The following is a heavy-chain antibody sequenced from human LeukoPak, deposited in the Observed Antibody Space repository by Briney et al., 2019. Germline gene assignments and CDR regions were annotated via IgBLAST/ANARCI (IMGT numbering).Heavy chain of an antibody. CDR1: GFTIRTHS. J-gene: IGHJ6*02. D-gene: IGHD6-13*01. CDR2: ISSGSNYI. V-gene: IGHV3-21*06. Sequence: PGGSLRLSCAASGFTIRTHSMNWVRQAPGRGLEWVSSISSGSNYIYYADSLKGRFTISRDNAKNSLYLQMNSLRAEDTAVYYCARDLLAAADPYFYYYAMDVWGQGTTVTVSS. CDR3: ARDLLAAADPYFYYYAMDV.